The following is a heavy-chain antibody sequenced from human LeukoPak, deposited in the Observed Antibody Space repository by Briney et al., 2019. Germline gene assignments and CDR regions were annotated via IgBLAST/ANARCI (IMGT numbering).Heavy chain of an antibody. CDR3: ARGPPLLYYYDSSGYAPRREYFQH. CDR1: GGSFSGYY. D-gene: IGHD3-22*01. J-gene: IGHJ1*01. V-gene: IGHV4-34*01. Sequence: SETLSLACAVYGGSFSGYYWSWIRQPPGKGLEWIGEINHSGSTNYNPSLKSRVTISVDTSKNQLSLKLISVTAADTAVYHYARGPPLLYYYDSSGYAPRREYFQHWGQGTLVTVST. CDR2: INHSGST.